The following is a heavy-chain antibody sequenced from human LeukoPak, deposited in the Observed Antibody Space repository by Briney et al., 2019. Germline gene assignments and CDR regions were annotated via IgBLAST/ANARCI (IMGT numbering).Heavy chain of an antibody. D-gene: IGHD3-22*01. CDR3: ARDRGLSARHYYDSSGLDY. V-gene: IGHV4-4*07. J-gene: IGHJ4*02. CDR2: IYTSGST. CDR1: GGSISSYY. Sequence: SETLSLTCTVSGGSISSYYWSWIRQPAGKGLEWIGRIYTSGSTNYNPSLKSRVTMSVDTSKNQFSLKLSSVTAADTAVYYCARDRGLSARHYYDSSGLDYWGQGTLVTVSS.